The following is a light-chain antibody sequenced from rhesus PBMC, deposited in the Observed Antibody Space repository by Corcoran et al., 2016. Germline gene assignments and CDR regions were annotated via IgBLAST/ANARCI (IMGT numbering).Light chain of an antibody. CDR2: KAS. V-gene: IGKV1-25*01. Sequence: DIQMTQSPSSLSASVGDRVTITCRASQGISNNLAWYQQKPGKVPKLLIYKASTLQSGIPSRFSGSGSGTDFTLTISSLQPDDFATYYCQNGSGILTFGGGTKVEIK. CDR1: QGISNN. CDR3: QNGSGILT. J-gene: IGKJ4*01.